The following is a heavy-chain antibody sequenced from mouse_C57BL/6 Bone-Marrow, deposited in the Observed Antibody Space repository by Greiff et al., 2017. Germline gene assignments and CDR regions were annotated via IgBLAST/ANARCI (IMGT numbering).Heavy chain of an antibody. CDR2: INPNNGGT. D-gene: IGHD1-1*01. V-gene: IGHV1-26*01. CDR3: ARSPSYYYGSSFDY. Sequence: EVQLQQSGPELVKPGASVKISCKASGYTFTDYYMNWVKQSHGKSLEWIGDINPNNGGTSYNQKFKGKATLTVAKSSSTAYMELRSLTSEDSAVYYCARSPSYYYGSSFDYWGQGTTLTVSS. J-gene: IGHJ2*01. CDR1: GYTFTDYY.